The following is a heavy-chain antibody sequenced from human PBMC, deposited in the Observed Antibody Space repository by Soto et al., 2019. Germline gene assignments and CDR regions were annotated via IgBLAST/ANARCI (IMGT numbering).Heavy chain of an antibody. CDR3: AAYSSSWYPVPSGY. J-gene: IGHJ4*02. CDR2: IYHSGST. V-gene: IGHV4-4*02. D-gene: IGHD6-13*01. CDR1: GGSISSSNW. Sequence: QVQLQESGPGLVKPSGTLSLTCAVSGGSISSSNWWSWVRQPPGKGLEWIGEIYHSGSTNYNPSLKRRVTISVDKSKTPFSLKLSSVTAADTAVYYCAAYSSSWYPVPSGYWGQGTLVTVSS.